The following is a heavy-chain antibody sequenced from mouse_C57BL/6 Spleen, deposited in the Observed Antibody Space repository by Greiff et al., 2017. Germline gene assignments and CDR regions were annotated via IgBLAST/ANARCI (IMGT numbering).Heavy chain of an antibody. CDR2: INPSTGGT. J-gene: IGHJ4*01. CDR3: ARRRGDYAMDY. CDR1: GYSFTGYY. Sequence: VQLKESGPELVKPGASVKISCKASGYSFTGYYMNWVKQSPEKSLEWIGEINPSTGGTTYNQKFKAKATLTVDKSSSTAYMQLKSLTSEDSAVYDCARRRGDYAMDYWGQGTSVTVSS. V-gene: IGHV1-42*01.